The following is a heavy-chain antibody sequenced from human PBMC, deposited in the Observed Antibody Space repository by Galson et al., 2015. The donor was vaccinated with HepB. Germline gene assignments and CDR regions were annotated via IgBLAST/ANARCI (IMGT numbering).Heavy chain of an antibody. CDR2: IDPSNSYS. V-gene: IGHV5-10-1*01. D-gene: IGHD6-19*01. J-gene: IGHJ5*01. CDR1: GYKFSSYS. CDR3: ARQGSGWYSGGNWFDS. Sequence: QSGAEVKKPGESLRISCEASGYKFSSYSITWVRRMPEKGLEWMGRIDPSNSYSNYSPSFQGHVTMSVDKSINTAYLQWSSQKASDTATYYCARQGSGWYSGGNWFDSWGQGTQVTVSS.